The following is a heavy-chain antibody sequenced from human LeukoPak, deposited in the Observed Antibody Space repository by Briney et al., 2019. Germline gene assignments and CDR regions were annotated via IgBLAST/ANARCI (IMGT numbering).Heavy chain of an antibody. CDR1: GGTFSSYA. Sequence: GASVKVSCKASGGTFSSYAISWVRQAPGQGLEWMGGIIPIFGTANYAQKFQGRVTITADKSTSTAYMELSSLRSEDTAVYYCARVGRPIVATIPQADDAFDIWGQGTMVTVSS. J-gene: IGHJ3*02. V-gene: IGHV1-69*06. CDR2: IIPIFGTA. CDR3: ARVGRPIVATIPQADDAFDI. D-gene: IGHD5-12*01.